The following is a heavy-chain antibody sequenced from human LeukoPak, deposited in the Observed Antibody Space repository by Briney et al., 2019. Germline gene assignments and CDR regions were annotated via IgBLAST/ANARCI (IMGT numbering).Heavy chain of an antibody. CDR2: ISTYNGNT. J-gene: IGHJ4*02. V-gene: IGHV1-18*01. CDR3: ARFSGVLVPDDY. D-gene: IGHD2-8*02. CDR1: GYTFTSYG. Sequence: ASVKVSCKASGYTFTSYGISWVRQAPGQGLEWMGWISTYNGNTNYAQNFQGRVTMTTDTSTSTAYMELRSLRSDDTAVYYCARFSGVLVPDDYWGQGTLVTVPS.